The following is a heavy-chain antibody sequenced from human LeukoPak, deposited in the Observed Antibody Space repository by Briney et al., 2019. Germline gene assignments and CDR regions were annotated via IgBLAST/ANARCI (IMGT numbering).Heavy chain of an antibody. J-gene: IGHJ5*02. Sequence: NPGGPLRLSCAASGFTFSDYYMSWIRQAPGKGLEWVSYMSKSSSYTNYADSVKGRFTISRDNAKNSLYLQMNSLRAEDTAVYYCARDLSVDYGSGSYNSWFDPWGQGTLVVVSS. CDR2: MSKSSSYT. CDR1: GFTFSDYY. D-gene: IGHD3-10*01. CDR3: ARDLSVDYGSGSYNSWFDP. V-gene: IGHV3-11*06.